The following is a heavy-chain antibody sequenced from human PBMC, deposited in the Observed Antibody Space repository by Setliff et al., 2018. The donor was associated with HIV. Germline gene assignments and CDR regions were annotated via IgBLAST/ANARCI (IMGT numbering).Heavy chain of an antibody. Sequence: PGGSLRLSCAASGFTVSERYMSWIRQAPGKGLEWISYISSSSSSYTNYADSVRGRFTISRDSAKNSLYLQMNSMRAEDTAVYYCARALDLRDNGVVYYDRGWMDVWGKGTTVTVSS. CDR1: GFTVSERY. J-gene: IGHJ6*04. V-gene: IGHV3-11*06. CDR3: ARALDLRDNGVVYYDRGWMDV. D-gene: IGHD3-22*01. CDR2: ISSSSSSYT.